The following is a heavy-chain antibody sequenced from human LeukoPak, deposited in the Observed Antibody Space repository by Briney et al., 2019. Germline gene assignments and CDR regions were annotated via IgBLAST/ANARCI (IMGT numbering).Heavy chain of an antibody. J-gene: IGHJ5*02. CDR1: AGSISSGSYY. Sequence: SQTMSLTSTVYAGSISSGSYYWSWIRQPAGKGLEWIGRIYTSGSTNYNPSLKSRVTISVDTSKNQFSLKLSSVTAADTAVYYCAREVVIQRNWFDPWGQGTLVTVSS. CDR2: IYTSGST. CDR3: AREVVIQRNWFDP. V-gene: IGHV4-61*02. D-gene: IGHD3-22*01.